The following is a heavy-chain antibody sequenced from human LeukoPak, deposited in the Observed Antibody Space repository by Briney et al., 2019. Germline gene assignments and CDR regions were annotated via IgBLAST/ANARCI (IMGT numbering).Heavy chain of an antibody. J-gene: IGHJ6*03. CDR2: IKQDGSEK. D-gene: IGHD3-22*01. Sequence: PGGSLRLSCAASGFTFSSYWMSWVRKAPGKGLEWVANIKQDGSEKYYVDSVKGRFTISRDNAKNSLYLQMNSLRAEDTAVYYCARVGYYDSSGYYFLHYYYMDVWGKGTTVTVSS. CDR1: GFTFSSYW. V-gene: IGHV3-7*01. CDR3: ARVGYYDSSGYYFLHYYYMDV.